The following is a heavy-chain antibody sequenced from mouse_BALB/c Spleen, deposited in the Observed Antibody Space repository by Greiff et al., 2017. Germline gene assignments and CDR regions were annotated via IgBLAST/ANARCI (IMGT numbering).Heavy chain of an antibody. CDR1: GFTFSSYG. V-gene: IGHV5-6-3*01. Sequence: EVHLVESGGGLVQPGGSLKLSCAASGFTFSSYGMSWVRQTPDKRLELVATINSNGGSTYYPDSVKGRFTISRDNAKNTLYLQMSSLKSEDTAMYYCARDRGYYYAMDYWGQGTSVTVSS. J-gene: IGHJ4*01. CDR2: INSNGGST. D-gene: IGHD3-1*01. CDR3: ARDRGYYYAMDY.